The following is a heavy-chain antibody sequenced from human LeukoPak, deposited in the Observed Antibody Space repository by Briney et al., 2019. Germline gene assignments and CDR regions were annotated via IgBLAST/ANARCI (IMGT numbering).Heavy chain of an antibody. V-gene: IGHV4-59*12. Sequence: KPSETLSLTCTVSGGSISSYYWSWIRQPPGKGLEWIGYIYYSGSTNYNPSLKSRVTISVDTSKNQFSLKLSSVTAADTAVYYCARDTMHYYGSGSYYNVRFDYWGQGTLVTVSS. CDR3: ARDTMHYYGSGSYYNVRFDY. CDR2: IYYSGST. CDR1: GGSISSYY. J-gene: IGHJ4*02. D-gene: IGHD3-10*01.